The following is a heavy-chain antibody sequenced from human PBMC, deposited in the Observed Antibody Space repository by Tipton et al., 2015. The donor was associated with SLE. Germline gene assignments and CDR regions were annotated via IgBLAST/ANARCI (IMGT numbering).Heavy chain of an antibody. CDR3: TRGRLGKQQFDY. D-gene: IGHD6-13*01. CDR1: GGTFSSYA. CDR2: IIPIFGTA. V-gene: IGHV1-69*05. Sequence: QSGAEVKKPGSSVKVSCKASGGTFSSYAISWVRQAPGQGLEWMGGIIPIFGTANYAQKFQGRVTITTDESTSTAYMELSSLRSEDTAVYYCTRGRLGKQQFDYWGQGTLVTVSS. J-gene: IGHJ4*02.